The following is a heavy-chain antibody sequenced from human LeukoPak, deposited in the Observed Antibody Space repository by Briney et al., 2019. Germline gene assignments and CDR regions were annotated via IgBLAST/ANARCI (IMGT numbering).Heavy chain of an antibody. D-gene: IGHD2-21*01. J-gene: IGHJ5*02. V-gene: IGHV3-23*01. Sequence: GGSLRLSCAASGFTFSSYAMSWVRQAPGKGLEWVSAISGSGGSTYYADSVKGRFTISRDNSKNTLYLQMNSLRAEDTAVYYCARDMYSAPFGWFDPWGQGTLVTVSS. CDR1: GFTFSSYA. CDR2: ISGSGGST. CDR3: ARDMYSAPFGWFDP.